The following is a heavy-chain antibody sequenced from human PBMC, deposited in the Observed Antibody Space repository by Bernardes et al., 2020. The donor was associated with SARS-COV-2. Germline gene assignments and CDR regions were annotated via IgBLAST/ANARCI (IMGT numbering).Heavy chain of an antibody. CDR3: ATASYDSIWGTDD. CDR1: DGSFNGYS. D-gene: IGHD3-16*01. CDR2: INHRGAT. J-gene: IGHJ4*02. Sequence: SETLPLTCAYDGSFNGYSWTWIRQPPGKGLEWLGEINHRGATYYSPSLKSRITVSLDRTKNHFSLKLTSVTAADTAVYYCATASYDSIWGTDDWAQGTLVTVSS. V-gene: IGHV4-34*01.